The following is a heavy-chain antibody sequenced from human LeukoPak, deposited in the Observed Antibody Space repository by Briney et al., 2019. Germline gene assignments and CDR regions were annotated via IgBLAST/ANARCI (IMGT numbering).Heavy chain of an antibody. J-gene: IGHJ4*02. CDR3: ARDRACSNGVCSYFDY. CDR2: IYYSGST. Sequence: SETLSLTCIVSGGSISSTTYYWGRIRHPPGKGLEWIGSIYYSGSTWYNPSLKSRVTVSADTSKNQFSLKLTSVSAADTAVYYCARDRACSNGVCSYFDYWGQGTVVTVSS. CDR1: GGSISSTTYY. D-gene: IGHD2-8*01. V-gene: IGHV4-39*01.